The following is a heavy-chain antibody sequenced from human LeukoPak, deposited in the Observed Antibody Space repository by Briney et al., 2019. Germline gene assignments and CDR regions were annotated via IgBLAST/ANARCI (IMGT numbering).Heavy chain of an antibody. CDR3: ARMVYAISWDYYYGMDV. J-gene: IGHJ6*02. V-gene: IGHV4-59*12. CDR1: GDSISSSY. Sequence: SETLSLTCTVSGDSISSSYWTWIRQPPGKGLEWIGYIYYSGTTDYNPSLRSRVTISVDTSKNQFSLELSSVTAADTAVYYCARMVYAISWDYYYGMDVWGQGTTVTVSS. D-gene: IGHD2-8*01. CDR2: IYYSGTT.